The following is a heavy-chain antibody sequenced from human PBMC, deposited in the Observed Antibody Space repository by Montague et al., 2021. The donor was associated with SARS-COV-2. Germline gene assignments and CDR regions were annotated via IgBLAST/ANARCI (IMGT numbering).Heavy chain of an antibody. CDR3: ARLGDGVVPSPILGVGPYYSYYYMDV. Sequence: SETLSLTCAVHGTSFSGYYWNWIRQPPGKGLEWIGEINHGGSTKHSPSLKSRLTISADTSKNQFSLKLTSVAAADTAVYYCARLGDGVVPSPILGVGPYYSYYYMDVWGKGTTVTVSS. CDR1: GTSFSGYY. CDR2: INHGGST. D-gene: IGHD3-10*01. V-gene: IGHV4-34*01. J-gene: IGHJ6*03.